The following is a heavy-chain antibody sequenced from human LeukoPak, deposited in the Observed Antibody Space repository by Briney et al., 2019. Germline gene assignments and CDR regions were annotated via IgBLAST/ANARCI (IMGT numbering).Heavy chain of an antibody. V-gene: IGHV3-23*01. CDR3: AKFLLLDDFWSGYYDY. CDR2: ITSSGAGT. Sequence: HAGGSLRLSCAASGFSFSNYAMTWVRQAPGKGLEWVSSITSSGAGTYYADSVKGRLTISRDNSKNTLYLQMNTLRAEDTAVYYCAKFLLLDDFWSGYYDYWGQGTLVTVSS. J-gene: IGHJ4*02. D-gene: IGHD3-3*01. CDR1: GFSFSNYA.